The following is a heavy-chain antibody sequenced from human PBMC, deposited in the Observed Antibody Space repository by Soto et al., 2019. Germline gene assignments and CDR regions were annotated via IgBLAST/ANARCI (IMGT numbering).Heavy chain of an antibody. Sequence: QVQLVQSGAEVKKPGSSVKVSCKASGGTFSSYAISWVRQAPGQGLEWMGGIIPIFGTANYAQKFQGRVTITADKSTSTAYMELSRLRSEDTAVYYCARDTTVGTTKRFYYYGMDVWGQGTTVTVSS. V-gene: IGHV1-69*06. J-gene: IGHJ6*02. D-gene: IGHD2-8*02. CDR3: ARDTTVGTTKRFYYYGMDV. CDR1: GGTFSSYA. CDR2: IIPIFGTA.